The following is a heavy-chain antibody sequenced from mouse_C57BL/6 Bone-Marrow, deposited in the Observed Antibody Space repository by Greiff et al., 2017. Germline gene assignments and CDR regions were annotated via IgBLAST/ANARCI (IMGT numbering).Heavy chain of an antibody. D-gene: IGHD2-4*01. Sequence: QVQLQQPGAELVRPGSSVKLSCKASGYTFTSYWMHWVKQRPIQGLEWIGNIDPSDSETHYNQKFKDKATLTVDKSSSTAYMQLSSLTSEDSAVYYCARSGLWPHYDYDVGAYWGQGTLVTVSA. CDR2: IDPSDSET. V-gene: IGHV1-52*01. J-gene: IGHJ3*01. CDR3: ARSGLWPHYDYDVGAY. CDR1: GYTFTSYW.